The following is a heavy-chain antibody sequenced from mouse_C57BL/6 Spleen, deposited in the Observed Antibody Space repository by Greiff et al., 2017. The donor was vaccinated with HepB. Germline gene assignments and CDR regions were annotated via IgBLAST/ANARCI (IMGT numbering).Heavy chain of an antibody. CDR1: GFTFSSYG. CDR2: ISSGGSYT. V-gene: IGHV5-6*01. CDR3: ARQDYYGSSSYWYFDV. D-gene: IGHD1-1*01. J-gene: IGHJ1*03. Sequence: EVKLMESGGDLVKPGGSLKLSCAASGFTFSSYGMSWVRQTPDKRLEWVATISSGGSYTYYPDSVKGRFTISRDNAKNTLYLQMSSLKSEDTAMYYGARQDYYGSSSYWYFDVWGTGTTVTVSS.